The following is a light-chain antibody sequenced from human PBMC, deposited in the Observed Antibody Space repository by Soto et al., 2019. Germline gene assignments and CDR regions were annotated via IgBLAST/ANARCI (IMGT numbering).Light chain of an antibody. V-gene: IGKV3-20*01. Sequence: DMVLTQSPGTLSLSPGERATLSCRASRGLASSYLGWYQQKPGQPPRLLLYAASKRATGIPDRFSGSGSGTDFTLTINRLEPEDCAVYYCQQYGSSPPQTFRQGTKVEI. CDR1: RGLASSY. CDR3: QQYGSSPPQT. J-gene: IGKJ2*01. CDR2: AAS.